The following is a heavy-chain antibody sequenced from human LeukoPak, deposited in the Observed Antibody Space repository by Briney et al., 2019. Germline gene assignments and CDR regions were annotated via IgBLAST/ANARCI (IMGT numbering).Heavy chain of an antibody. V-gene: IGHV3-23*01. D-gene: IGHD3-10*01. J-gene: IGHJ4*02. CDR3: AKGLGSGSYYNVFDY. CDR1: EFTFSNYA. CDR2: LTSGGSS. Sequence: GGSLRLSCAASEFTFSNYAMSWVRQAPGKGLEWVSSLTSGGSSYYADSVEGRFTISRDNSRNTLYLQMNSLRAEDTAVYYCAKGLGSGSYYNVFDYWGQGTLVTVSS.